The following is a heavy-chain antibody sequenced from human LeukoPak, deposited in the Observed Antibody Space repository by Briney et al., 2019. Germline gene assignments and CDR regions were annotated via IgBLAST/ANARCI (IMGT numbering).Heavy chain of an antibody. V-gene: IGHV1-69*13. Sequence: EASVKVSCKASGGTFSSYAISWVRQAPGQGLEWMGGIIPIFGTANYAQKFQGRVTITADESTSTAYMQLSSLRSEDTAVYYCARDLGTVVGYWGQGTLVTVSS. CDR1: GGTFSSYA. J-gene: IGHJ4*02. CDR3: ARDLGTVVGY. D-gene: IGHD4-23*01. CDR2: IIPIFGTA.